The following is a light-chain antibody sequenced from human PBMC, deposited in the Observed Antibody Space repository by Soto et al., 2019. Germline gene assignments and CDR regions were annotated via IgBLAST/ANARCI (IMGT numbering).Light chain of an antibody. CDR3: SSYTSRSTHYV. Sequence: QSALTQPASVSGSPGQSITISCTGTSSDVGGYNYVSWYQQHPGKAPKLMIYEVSNRPSGVSNRFSGSKSGNTASLTISGLQAEDEADYYGSSYTSRSTHYVFGTGTKVTVL. J-gene: IGLJ1*01. V-gene: IGLV2-14*01. CDR1: SSDVGGYNY. CDR2: EVS.